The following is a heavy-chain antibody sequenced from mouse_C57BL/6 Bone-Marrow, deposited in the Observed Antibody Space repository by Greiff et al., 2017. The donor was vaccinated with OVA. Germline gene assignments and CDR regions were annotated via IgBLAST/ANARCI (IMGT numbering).Heavy chain of an antibody. V-gene: IGHV5-4*01. Sequence: EVKLVESGGGLVKPGGSLKLSCAASGFTFSSYAMSWVRQTPEKRLEWVATISDGGSYTYYPDNVKGRFTISRDNAKNNLYLQMSHLKSEDTAMYYCARDIFYFDYWGQGTTLTVSS. CDR1: GFTFSSYA. CDR3: ARDIFYFDY. J-gene: IGHJ2*01. D-gene: IGHD1-3*01. CDR2: ISDGGSYT.